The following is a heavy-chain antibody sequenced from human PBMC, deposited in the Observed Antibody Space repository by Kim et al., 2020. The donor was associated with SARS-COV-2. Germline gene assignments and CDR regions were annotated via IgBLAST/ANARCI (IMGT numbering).Heavy chain of an antibody. V-gene: IGHV1-2*04. CDR3: ASSQGGIGGMDV. D-gene: IGHD3-16*01. Sequence: NDAQKFQGWVTMTRDTSISTAYMELSRLRSDDTAVYYCASSQGGIGGMDVWGQGTTVTVSS. J-gene: IGHJ6*02.